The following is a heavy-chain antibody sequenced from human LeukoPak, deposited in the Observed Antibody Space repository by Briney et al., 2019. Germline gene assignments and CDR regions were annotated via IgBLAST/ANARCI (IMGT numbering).Heavy chain of an antibody. V-gene: IGHV3-48*01. D-gene: IGHD2-21*01. CDR3: AKDYSADI. CDR1: GFSFNIYA. Sequence: GGSLRLSCAASGFSFNIYAMKWVRQAPGKGLEWVSYIYSTGAIYYSDSVKGRFTISKDNAKNSLYLQMNSLRAEDTAVYYCAKDYSADIWGQGTMVTVSS. CDR2: IYSTGAI. J-gene: IGHJ3*02.